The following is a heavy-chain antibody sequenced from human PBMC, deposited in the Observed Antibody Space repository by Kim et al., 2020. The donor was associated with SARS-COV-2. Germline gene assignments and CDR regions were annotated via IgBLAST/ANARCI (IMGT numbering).Heavy chain of an antibody. CDR3: ARTNVLLWFGELSY. CDR2: IKEDGSEK. D-gene: IGHD3-10*01. J-gene: IGHJ4*02. V-gene: IGHV3-7*03. Sequence: GGSLRLSCAVSGFTFNSYWMTWVRQAPGKGLEWVANIKEDGSEKYYVDSVKGRFTISRDNAKNSLYLQMNSLRAEDTAVYYCARTNVLLWFGELSYWGQGTLVTVSS. CDR1: GFTFNSYW.